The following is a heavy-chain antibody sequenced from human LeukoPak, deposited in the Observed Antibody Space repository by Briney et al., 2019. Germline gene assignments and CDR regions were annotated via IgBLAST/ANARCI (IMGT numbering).Heavy chain of an antibody. CDR2: IYPSGST. V-gene: IGHV4-4*07. Sequence: SETLSLTCTVSGGSIISYYWNWIRQPAGKGLEWIGRIYPSGSTNYNPSLKSRVTISVDKSKNQFSLKLRSVTAADTAVYYCAREKYYYDTIGYNPLDYWGQGTLVTVSS. CDR1: GGSIISYY. D-gene: IGHD3-22*01. J-gene: IGHJ4*02. CDR3: AREKYYYDTIGYNPLDY.